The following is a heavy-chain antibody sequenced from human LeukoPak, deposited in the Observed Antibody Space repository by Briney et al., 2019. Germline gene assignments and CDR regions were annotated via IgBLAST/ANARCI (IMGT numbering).Heavy chain of an antibody. D-gene: IGHD6-19*01. V-gene: IGHV3-53*05. CDR2: IYSGGST. J-gene: IGHJ4*02. CDR3: AKGSRGSSVASYFDY. CDR1: GFTVSSNY. Sequence: PGGSLRLSCAASGFTVSSNYMSWVRQAPGKGLERVPVIYSGGSTYYADSVKGRFTISRDNSKNTLYLQMNSLRAEDTAVYYCAKGSRGSSVASYFDYWGQGTLVTVSS.